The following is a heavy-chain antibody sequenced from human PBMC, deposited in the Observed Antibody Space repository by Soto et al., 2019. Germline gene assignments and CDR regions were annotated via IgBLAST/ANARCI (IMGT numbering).Heavy chain of an antibody. CDR2: ISPDGRTT. CDR3: ADSWLPTSY. CDR1: GFSFSHYW. D-gene: IGHD3-10*01. Sequence: GGSLRLSCAASGFSFSHYWMHWVRQAPGKGLVWVSRISPDGRTTTYADSVKGRFTISSDNAKSTLYLQMNNLTVEDGAVYYCADSWLPTSYWGPGTLVTVSS. V-gene: IGHV3-74*01. J-gene: IGHJ4*02.